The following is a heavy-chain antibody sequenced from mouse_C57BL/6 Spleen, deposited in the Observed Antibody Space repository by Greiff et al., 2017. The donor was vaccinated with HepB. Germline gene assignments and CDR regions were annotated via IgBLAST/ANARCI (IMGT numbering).Heavy chain of an antibody. J-gene: IGHJ2*01. CDR3: ARPTGEDY. CDR2: IHPNSGST. V-gene: IGHV1-64*01. Sequence: VKLMESGAELVKPGASVKLSCKASGYTFTSYWMHWVKQRPGQGLEWIGMIHPNSGSTNYNEKFKSKATLTVDKSSSTAYMQLSSMTSEDSAVYYCARPTGEDYWGQGTTLTVSS. D-gene: IGHD1-1*01. CDR1: GYTFTSYW.